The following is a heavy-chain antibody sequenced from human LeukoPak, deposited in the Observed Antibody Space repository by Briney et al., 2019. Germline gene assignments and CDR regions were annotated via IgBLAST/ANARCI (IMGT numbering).Heavy chain of an antibody. CDR3: ATVASRLPPLGPGYGGGHY. Sequence: QSGGSLRLSCAASGFTFSSYAMSWVRQAPGKGLEWVSAISGSGGSTYYADSVKGRFTISRDNSKNTLYLQMNSLRAEDTAVYYCATVASRLPPLGPGYGGGHYWGQGTLVTVSS. CDR1: GFTFSSYA. D-gene: IGHD3-16*01. V-gene: IGHV3-23*01. CDR2: ISGSGGST. J-gene: IGHJ4*02.